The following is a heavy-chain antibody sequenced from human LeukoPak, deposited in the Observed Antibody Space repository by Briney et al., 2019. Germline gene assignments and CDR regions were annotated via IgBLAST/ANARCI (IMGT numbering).Heavy chain of an antibody. CDR3: ATAMPTDGYYYYYYMDV. D-gene: IGHD2-2*01. CDR1: GGSISSSTYF. V-gene: IGHV4-39*01. CDR2: IHYSGST. Sequence: SETLSLTCSVSGGSISSSTYFWGWIRQPPGKGLEWIASIHYSGSTYSNPSLKSRVTISVDTSKNQFSLRLSSVSAADTAVYYCATAMPTDGYYYYYYMDVWGKGTTVTVSS. J-gene: IGHJ6*03.